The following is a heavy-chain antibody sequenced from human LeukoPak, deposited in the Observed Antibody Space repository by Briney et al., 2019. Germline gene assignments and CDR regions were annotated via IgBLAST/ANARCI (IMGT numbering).Heavy chain of an antibody. CDR2: INPNSGGT. Sequence: ASVKVSCKASGYTFTGYYMHWVRQAPGQGREWMGCINPNSGGTNYAQKFQGRVTMTRDTSISTAYMELSRLRSDDTAVYYCARDRGGSGVHYFDYWGQGTLVTVSS. CDR3: ARDRGGSGVHYFDY. J-gene: IGHJ4*02. D-gene: IGHD3-10*01. V-gene: IGHV1-2*02. CDR1: GYTFTGYY.